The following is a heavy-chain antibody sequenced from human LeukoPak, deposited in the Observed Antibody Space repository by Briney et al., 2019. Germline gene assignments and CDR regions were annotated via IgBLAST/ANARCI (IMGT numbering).Heavy chain of an antibody. Sequence: SETLSLTCTVSGGSISSSSYYWGWIRQPPGKGLEWIGSIYYSGSTYYNPSLKSRVTISVDTSKNQFSLKLSSVTAADTAVYYCARDVPIGGIVVVMNWFDPWGQGTLVTVSS. D-gene: IGHD3-22*01. CDR1: GGSISSSSYY. CDR2: IYYSGST. V-gene: IGHV4-39*07. J-gene: IGHJ5*02. CDR3: ARDVPIGGIVVVMNWFDP.